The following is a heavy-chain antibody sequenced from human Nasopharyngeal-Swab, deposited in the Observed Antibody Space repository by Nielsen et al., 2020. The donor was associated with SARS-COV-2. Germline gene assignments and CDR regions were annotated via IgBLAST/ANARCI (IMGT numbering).Heavy chain of an antibody. V-gene: IGHV4-39*01. CDR2: IYYSGST. CDR1: GGSISSSSYY. J-gene: IGHJ6*03. D-gene: IGHD3-10*01. Sequence: SETLSLTCTVSGGSISSSSYYWGWIRQPPGEGLEWIGSIYYSGSTYYNPSLKSRVTISVDTSKNQFSLKLSSVTAADTAVYYCARLTVLLWFGEPTYMDVWGKGTTVTVSS. CDR3: ARLTVLLWFGEPTYMDV.